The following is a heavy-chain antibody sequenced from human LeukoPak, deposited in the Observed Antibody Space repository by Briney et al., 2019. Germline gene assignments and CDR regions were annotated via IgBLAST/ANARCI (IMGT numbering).Heavy chain of an antibody. Sequence: GGSLRLSCAASGFTFADYSMNWVRQAPGKGLEWVSSISSSSSYIYYADSVKGRFTISRDNARNSLFLQMNSLRAEDTAVYYCAREQGDVTIFGVVTPGYFDYWGQGTLVTVSS. V-gene: IGHV3-21*01. J-gene: IGHJ4*02. CDR1: GFTFADYS. CDR3: AREQGDVTIFGVVTPGYFDY. D-gene: IGHD3-3*01. CDR2: ISSSSSYI.